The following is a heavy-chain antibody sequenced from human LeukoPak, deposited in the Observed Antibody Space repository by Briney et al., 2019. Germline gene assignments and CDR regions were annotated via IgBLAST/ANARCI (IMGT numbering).Heavy chain of an antibody. Sequence: GGCLRLSCAASRFIFSSYEMNWVRQAPGKGLEWGSYISSSGNTIFYADSVKGRFTISRDNGTNTLYLQMRSLRAEDAAVDYCSKDLNGWNAVECLFDPWGQGTLVTVS. CDR2: ISSSGNTI. CDR3: SKDLNGWNAVECLFDP. D-gene: IGHD1-1*01. J-gene: IGHJ5*02. V-gene: IGHV3-48*03. CDR1: RFIFSSYE.